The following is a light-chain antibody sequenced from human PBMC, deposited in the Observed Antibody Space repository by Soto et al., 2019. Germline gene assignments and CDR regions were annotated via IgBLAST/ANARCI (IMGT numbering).Light chain of an antibody. Sequence: QSALTQPRSVSGSPGQSVTISCTGSSSDVGGSNFVSWYQQHPVKAPKLVIYDVSKRPSGVPDRFSGSKSGNTASLTISGLQAEDEADYYCCSYAGNSLWVFGRGTQLTVL. J-gene: IGLJ3*02. CDR3: CSYAGNSLWV. V-gene: IGLV2-11*01. CDR1: SSDVGGSNF. CDR2: DVS.